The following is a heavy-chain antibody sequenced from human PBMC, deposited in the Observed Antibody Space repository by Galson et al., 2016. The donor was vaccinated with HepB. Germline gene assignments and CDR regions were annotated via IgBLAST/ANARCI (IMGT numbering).Heavy chain of an antibody. CDR2: ISYDGSNK. V-gene: IGHV3-30-3*01. D-gene: IGHD1-1*01. J-gene: IGHJ4*02. Sequence: SLRLSCAASDFTFSGRWMHWVRQAPGKGLEWVAVISYDGSNKYYADSVKGRFTISRDNSKNTLYLQMNSLRAEDTAVYYCASEPTKSNEGYWGQGTLVSVSS. CDR1: DFTFSGRW. CDR3: ASEPTKSNEGY.